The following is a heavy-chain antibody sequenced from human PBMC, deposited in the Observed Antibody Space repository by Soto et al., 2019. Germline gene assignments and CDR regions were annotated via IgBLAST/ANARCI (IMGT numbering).Heavy chain of an antibody. Sequence: QVHLVESGGGVVQPGTSVRLSCVGSGFTFRSYVIHWVRQAPGKGLEWVALTSYDGSNNFYGDSVKGRFTISRDNSRNTVELQMDSLRLEDTSLYYCARWGTTGGLDVWGQGTLVSVSS. CDR2: TSYDGSNN. J-gene: IGHJ4*02. V-gene: IGHV3-33*05. D-gene: IGHD3-16*01. CDR1: GFTFRSYV. CDR3: ARWGTTGGLDV.